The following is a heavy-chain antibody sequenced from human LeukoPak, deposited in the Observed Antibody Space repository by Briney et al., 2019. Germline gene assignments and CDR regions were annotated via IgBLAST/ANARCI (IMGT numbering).Heavy chain of an antibody. V-gene: IGHV4-34*01. CDR2: INHSGST. J-gene: IGHJ4*02. D-gene: IGHD5-24*01. CDR3: ARQGARDGYVEGFFDY. CDR1: GGSFSGYY. Sequence: PSETLSLTCAVYGGSFSGYYWSWIRQPPGKGLEWIGEINHSGSTNYNPSLKSRVTISVDTSKNQFSLKLSSVTAADTAVYYCARQGARDGYVEGFFDYWGQGTLVIVSS.